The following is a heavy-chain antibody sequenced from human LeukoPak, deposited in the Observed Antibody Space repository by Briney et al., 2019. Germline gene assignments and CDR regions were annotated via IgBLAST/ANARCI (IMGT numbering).Heavy chain of an antibody. V-gene: IGHV3-7*01. CDR1: GFTFSSYW. CDR2: IKQDGSEK. J-gene: IGHJ6*03. Sequence: GGSLRLSCAASGFTFSSYWMSWVRQAPGKGLEWVANIKQDGSEKYYVDSVKGRSTISRDNAKNSLYLQMNSLRAEDTAVYYCARDAGSSWYFDYYYYYMDVWGKGTTVTVSS. CDR3: ARDAGSSWYFDYYYYYMDV. D-gene: IGHD6-13*01.